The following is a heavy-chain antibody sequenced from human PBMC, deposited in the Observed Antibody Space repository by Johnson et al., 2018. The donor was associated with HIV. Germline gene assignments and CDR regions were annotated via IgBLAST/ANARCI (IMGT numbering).Heavy chain of an antibody. CDR3: AKSYYEEERPMGVDAFDI. D-gene: IGHD1-26*01. CDR1: GFTFSDYY. J-gene: IGHJ3*02. CDR2: IYSGGST. V-gene: IGHV3-66*01. Sequence: VQLVEFGGGLVQPGGSLRLSCAASGFTFSDYYMTWVRQAPGKGLEWVSVIYSGGSTYYADSVKGRFTISRDNSKNTLYLQMNSLRAEDTAVYYCAKSYYEEERPMGVDAFDIWGQGTMVTVSS.